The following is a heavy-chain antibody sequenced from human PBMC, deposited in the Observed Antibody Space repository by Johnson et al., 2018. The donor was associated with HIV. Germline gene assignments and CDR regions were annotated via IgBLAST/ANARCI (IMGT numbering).Heavy chain of an antibody. D-gene: IGHD3-22*01. J-gene: IGHJ3*02. CDR2: ISWNGGST. CDR1: AFTVSSNY. Sequence: VQLVESGGGFIQPGGSLRLSCAASAFTVSSNYMSWVRQAPGKGLEWVSGISWNGGSTSYADSVKGRFTISRDNSKNKLYLQMNSRRAEDTAVYYCAREYSQHYYDSSGSQIPIPGTDAFDIWGQGTMVTVSS. CDR3: AREYSQHYYDSSGSQIPIPGTDAFDI. V-gene: IGHV3-53*01.